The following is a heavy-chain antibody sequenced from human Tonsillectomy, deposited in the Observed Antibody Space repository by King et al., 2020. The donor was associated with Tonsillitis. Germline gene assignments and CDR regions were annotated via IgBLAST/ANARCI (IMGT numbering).Heavy chain of an antibody. CDR1: GFTFSSYA. Sequence: GQLVQSGGGVVQPGRSLRLSCAASGFTFSSYAMHWVRQTPGKGLEWVAVISYDGSHKYYADSVKGRFSISRDNSKNTLYLQMNSLRAEDTALYYCARQDYYDSSGYYPFDYWGQGTLVTVSS. V-gene: IGHV3-30*01. D-gene: IGHD3-22*01. CDR3: ARQDYYDSSGYYPFDY. CDR2: ISYDGSHK. J-gene: IGHJ4*02.